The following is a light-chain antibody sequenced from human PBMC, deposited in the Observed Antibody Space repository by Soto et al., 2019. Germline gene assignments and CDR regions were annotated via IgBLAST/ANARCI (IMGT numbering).Light chain of an antibody. CDR2: LAS. V-gene: IGKV3-20*01. CDR1: QSVSSSY. Sequence: EIVFTQSPGTLSLSPGERATLSCRASQSVSSSYLAWYQQKPGQAPRLLIYLASSRATGIPDRFSGSGSGTDFTLTISRLEPEDFAVYYCQQYGSSPPWTLGQGTKVDIK. J-gene: IGKJ1*01. CDR3: QQYGSSPPWT.